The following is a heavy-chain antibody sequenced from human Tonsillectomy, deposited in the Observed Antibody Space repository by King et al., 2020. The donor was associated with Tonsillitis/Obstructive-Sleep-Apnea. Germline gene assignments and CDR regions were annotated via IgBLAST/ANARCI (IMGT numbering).Heavy chain of an antibody. CDR2: IDYSGST. J-gene: IGHJ4*02. V-gene: IGHV4-39*01. Sequence: QLQESGPGLVKPSETLSLTCTVSGGSISSSSYYWGWIRQPPGKGLEWIGSIDYSGSTYYNPSRKSRVPISVDTSKNQFSLKLSSVTAADTAVYYCARRRVLRFLEWLFPVYYFDYWGQGTLVTVSS. CDR3: ARRRVLRFLEWLFPVYYFDY. CDR1: GGSISSSSYY. D-gene: IGHD3-3*01.